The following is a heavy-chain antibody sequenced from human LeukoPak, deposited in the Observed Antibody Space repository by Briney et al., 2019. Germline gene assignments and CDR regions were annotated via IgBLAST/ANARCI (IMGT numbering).Heavy chain of an antibody. CDR1: GYSISTGYY. V-gene: IGHV4-38-2*02. CDR2: IFHTGAT. Sequence: SETLSLTCTVSGYSISTGYYWGWIRQSPGKGLEWIGSIFHTGATSYNPSLKSRVTISVDTSKSQFSLRLTSVTVADTAVYYCARDRNDYGGFVPNGWFDPWGQGTLVTVSS. CDR3: ARDRNDYGGFVPNGWFDP. J-gene: IGHJ5*02. D-gene: IGHD4-23*01.